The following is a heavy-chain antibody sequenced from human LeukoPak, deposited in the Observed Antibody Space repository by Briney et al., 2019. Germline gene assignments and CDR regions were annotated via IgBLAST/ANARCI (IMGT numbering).Heavy chain of an antibody. J-gene: IGHJ4*02. CDR3: ARVTGSIDY. D-gene: IGHD1-26*01. V-gene: IGHV1-8*03. CDR1: GYSFTTYD. CDR2: MNLKSGYT. Sequence: GASVKVSCKASGYSFTTYDINWGRQAPGQGLEWMGWMNLKSGYTGYAQKFQGRVTITRDTSTSTVYMELSSLRSEDTAVYYCARVTGSIDYWGQGTLVTVSS.